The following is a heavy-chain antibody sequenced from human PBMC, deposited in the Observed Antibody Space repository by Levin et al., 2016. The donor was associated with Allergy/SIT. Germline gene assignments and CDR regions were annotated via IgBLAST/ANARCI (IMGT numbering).Heavy chain of an antibody. D-gene: IGHD2-21*02. CDR3: ATCLTATAKYFQH. J-gene: IGHJ1*01. V-gene: IGHV3-74*01. CDR2: INSDGSST. Sequence: WIRQPPGKGLVWVSRINSDGSSTSYADSVKGRFTISRDNAKNTLYLQMNSLRAEDTAVYYCATCLTATAKYFQHWGQGTLVTVSS.